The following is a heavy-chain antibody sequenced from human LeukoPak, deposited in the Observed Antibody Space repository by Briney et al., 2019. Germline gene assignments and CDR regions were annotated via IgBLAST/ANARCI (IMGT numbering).Heavy chain of an antibody. Sequence: PGGSLRLSCAASGFTFSSYEMNWVRQAPGKGLEWVSYISSSGSTIYYADSVKGRFTISRDNAKNSLYLQMNSLRAEDTAVYYCARGRDDYNRSARGVGPWGQGTLVTVSS. CDR2: ISSSGSTI. CDR1: GFTFSSYE. CDR3: ARGRDDYNRSARGVGP. D-gene: IGHD5-24*01. J-gene: IGHJ5*02. V-gene: IGHV3-48*03.